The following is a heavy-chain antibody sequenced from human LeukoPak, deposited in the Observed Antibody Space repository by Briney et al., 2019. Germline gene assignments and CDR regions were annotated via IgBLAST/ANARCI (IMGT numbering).Heavy chain of an antibody. CDR2: IIPILGIA. CDR1: GGTFSSYA. V-gene: IGHV1-69*04. CDR3: ATDRGSGPGDY. Sequence: ASVKVSCKASGGTFSSYAISWVRQAPGQGLEWMGRIIPILGIANYAQKFQGRVTITADKSTSTAYMELSSLRSEDTAVYYCATDRGSGPGDYWGQGTLVTVSS. D-gene: IGHD2-15*01. J-gene: IGHJ4*02.